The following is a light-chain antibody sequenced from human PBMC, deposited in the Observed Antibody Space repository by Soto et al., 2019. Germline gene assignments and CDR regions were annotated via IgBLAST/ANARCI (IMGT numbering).Light chain of an antibody. CDR3: QQYNSYSWT. Sequence: DIHMTQSPSTLSSSLGYRFTITFRASQSISSWLAWYQQKPGKAPKLLIYDASSLESGVPSRFSGSGSGTEFTLTISSLQPDDFATYYCQQYNSYSWTFGQGTKVDIK. J-gene: IGKJ1*01. CDR2: DAS. CDR1: QSISSW. V-gene: IGKV1-5*01.